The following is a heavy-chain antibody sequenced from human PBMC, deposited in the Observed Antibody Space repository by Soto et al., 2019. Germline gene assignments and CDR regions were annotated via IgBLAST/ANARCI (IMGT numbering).Heavy chain of an antibody. V-gene: IGHV4-39*01. CDR1: GGSVRSSSYC. Sequence: PSEPLSLTCTVAGGSVRSSSYCWGWDRKPPGKGLALVGTFYYLWSPYYNPSLDSPLPISLDKSKNPFSLKLISLSPADTAVFFFWRLGGLATISYYFDFLGQGALVTVSS. D-gene: IGHD1-26*01. CDR3: WRLGGLATISYYFDF. CDR2: FYYLWSP. J-gene: IGHJ4*02.